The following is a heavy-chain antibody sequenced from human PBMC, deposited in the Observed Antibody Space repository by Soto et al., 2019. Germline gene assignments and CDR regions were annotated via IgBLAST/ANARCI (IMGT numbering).Heavy chain of an antibody. D-gene: IGHD4-17*01. CDR1: GGTFSSYA. J-gene: IGHJ3*02. CDR3: ARIRPTVTTNDDAFYI. Sequence: QVQLVQSGAEVKKPGSSVQVSCTASGGTFSSYAISWVRQAPGQGLEWMGGIIPIFGTANYAPKFQGRVTITADESTSTAYMELSSMRSEYTAVDYCARIRPTVTTNDDAFYIWGQGTIVTVSS. V-gene: IGHV1-69*01. CDR2: IIPIFGTA.